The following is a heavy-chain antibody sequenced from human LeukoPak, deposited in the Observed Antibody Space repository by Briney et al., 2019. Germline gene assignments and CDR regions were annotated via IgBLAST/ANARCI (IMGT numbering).Heavy chain of an antibody. CDR2: IIPILGIA. CDR1: GGTFSSYA. Sequence: SVKVSCKASGGTFSSYAISWVGQAPGQGLEWMGRIIPILGIANYAQKFQGRVTITADKSTSTAYMELSSLRAEDTAVYYCARVRDGMDVWGQGTTVTASS. J-gene: IGHJ6*02. CDR3: ARVRDGMDV. V-gene: IGHV1-69*04.